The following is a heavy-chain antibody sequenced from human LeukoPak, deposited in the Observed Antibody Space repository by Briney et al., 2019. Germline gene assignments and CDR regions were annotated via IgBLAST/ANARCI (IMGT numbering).Heavy chain of an antibody. J-gene: IGHJ3*02. Sequence: GGSLRLSCAASGFTFSRYCMSWVRQAPGKGLEWVATIKQDGSEKYYVDSVKGRLTISRDNTKNSLYLQMSSLRAEETAVYYCARDADLGATIIGAFDMWGQGTMVTVYS. CDR2: IKQDGSEK. CDR3: ARDADLGATIIGAFDM. V-gene: IGHV3-7*01. CDR1: GFTFSRYC. D-gene: IGHD5-24*01.